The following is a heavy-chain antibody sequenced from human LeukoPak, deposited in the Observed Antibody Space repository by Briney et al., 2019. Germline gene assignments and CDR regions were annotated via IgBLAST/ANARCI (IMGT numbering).Heavy chain of an antibody. J-gene: IGHJ6*03. D-gene: IGHD2-2*03. CDR1: GYTFTGYY. Sequence: ASVKVSCKASGYTFTGYYMHWVRQAPGQGLEWMGWINPNSGGTNYAQKFQGRVTMTRDTSISTAYMELSRLRSDDTAAYYCARGWINYYYYYYMDVWGKGTTVTVSS. V-gene: IGHV1-2*02. CDR3: ARGWINYYYYYYMDV. CDR2: INPNSGGT.